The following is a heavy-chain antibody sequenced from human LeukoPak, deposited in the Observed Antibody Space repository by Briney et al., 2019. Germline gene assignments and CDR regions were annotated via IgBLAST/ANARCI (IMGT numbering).Heavy chain of an antibody. CDR2: IYYSGST. CDR3: ARYSSIQFDY. Sequence: PSETLSLTCTVSGGSISSRSYYWGWIRQPPGKGLEWIGSIYYSGSTYYNPSLKSRVTISVDTSKNQFSLKLSSVTAADTAVYYCARYSSIQFDYWGQGTLVTVSS. CDR1: GGSISSRSYY. V-gene: IGHV4-39*01. J-gene: IGHJ4*02. D-gene: IGHD6-19*01.